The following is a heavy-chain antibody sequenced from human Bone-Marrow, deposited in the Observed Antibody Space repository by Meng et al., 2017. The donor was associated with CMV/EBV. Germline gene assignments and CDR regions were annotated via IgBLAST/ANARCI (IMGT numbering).Heavy chain of an antibody. CDR3: AKSDRTSYYFYYLDV. Sequence: GGSLRLSCAASGFTFSSYSMNWVRQAPGKGLEWVSLIINSGGNTYYADSVKGRFTISSDNYKNTLYLQMNSLRAEDTAVYYCAKSDRTSYYFYYLDVWGQGTTVTVSS. V-gene: IGHV3-23*01. D-gene: IGHD1-1*01. J-gene: IGHJ6*02. CDR1: GFTFSSYS. CDR2: IINSGGNT.